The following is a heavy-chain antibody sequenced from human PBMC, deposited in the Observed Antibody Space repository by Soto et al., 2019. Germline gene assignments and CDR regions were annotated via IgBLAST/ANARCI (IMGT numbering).Heavy chain of an antibody. CDR2: TYYRSKWYN. J-gene: IGHJ6*02. CDR3: ARGYSSSPGFYYYYGMDV. Sequence: SQTLSLTCAISGDSVSSNSAAWNWIRQSPSRGLEWLGRTYYRSKWYNDYAVSVKSRITINPDTSKNQFSLQLNSVTPEDTAVYYCARGYSSSPGFYYYYGMDVWGQGTTVTVSS. D-gene: IGHD6-6*01. CDR1: GDSVSSNSAA. V-gene: IGHV6-1*01.